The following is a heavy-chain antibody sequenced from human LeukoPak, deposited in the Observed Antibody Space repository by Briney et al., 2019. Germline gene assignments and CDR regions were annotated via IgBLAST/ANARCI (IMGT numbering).Heavy chain of an antibody. CDR1: GFTLSSYS. Sequence: GGSLRLSRAASGFTLSSYSMNWVRHAPGKGLEWGSSISSSMSYISSADSAKGRFTISRNNAKNSLYLHMNSLGAEDTAVYYCSRFPVFGEFAYWGQGTLVTVSS. J-gene: IGHJ4*02. D-gene: IGHD3-10*02. CDR3: SRFPVFGEFAY. CDR2: ISSSMSYI. V-gene: IGHV3-21*01.